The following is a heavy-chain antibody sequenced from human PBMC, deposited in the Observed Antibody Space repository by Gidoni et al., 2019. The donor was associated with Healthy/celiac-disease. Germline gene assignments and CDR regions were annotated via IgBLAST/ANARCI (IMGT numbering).Heavy chain of an antibody. V-gene: IGHV3-30*18. D-gene: IGHD1-26*01. CDR1: GFTFSSYG. CDR3: AKRGSYYPFDY. Sequence: QVQLVESGGGVVQPGRSLRLSCAASGFTFSSYGMHWVRQAPGKGLEWVAVISDDGSNKYYADSVKGRFTISRDNSKNTLYLQMNSLRAEDTAVYYCAKRGSYYPFDYWGQGTLVTVSS. CDR2: ISDDGSNK. J-gene: IGHJ4*02.